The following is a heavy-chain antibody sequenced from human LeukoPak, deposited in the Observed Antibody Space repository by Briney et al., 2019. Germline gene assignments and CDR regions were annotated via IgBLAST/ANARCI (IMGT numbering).Heavy chain of an antibody. D-gene: IGHD3-10*01. Sequence: GGSLRLSCAASGFTFSSYAMHWVRLTPGKGLEWVAKINQDGSDMYYVDSVKGRSFVSRDNARNLVYLQMNSLRVDDTAVYYCARDFPGIGRGTFDFWGQGTIIIVSS. V-gene: IGHV3-7*03. CDR1: GFTFSSYA. CDR3: ARDFPGIGRGTFDF. CDR2: INQDGSDM. J-gene: IGHJ3*01.